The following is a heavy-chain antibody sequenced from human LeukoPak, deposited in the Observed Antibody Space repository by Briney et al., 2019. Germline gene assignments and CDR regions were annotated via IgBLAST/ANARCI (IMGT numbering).Heavy chain of an antibody. CDR1: GGSFSGYY. CDR2: INHSGST. D-gene: IGHD6-19*01. Sequence: SETLSLTCAVYGGSFSGYYWSWIRQPPGKGLEWIGEINHSGSTNYNPSLKSRVTISVDTSKNQFSLKLSSVTAADTAVYYCARMRQWLAYYFDNWGQGTLVTVSS. V-gene: IGHV4-34*01. CDR3: ARMRQWLAYYFDN. J-gene: IGHJ4*02.